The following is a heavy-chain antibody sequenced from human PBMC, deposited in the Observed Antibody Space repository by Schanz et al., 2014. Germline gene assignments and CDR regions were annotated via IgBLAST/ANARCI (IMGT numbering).Heavy chain of an antibody. CDR3: ARGRTFDY. V-gene: IGHV1-69*09. Sequence: QVHLVQSGAEVKKPGASVKVSCKASGYNITSNDVTWVRQATGQGLEWMGRIIPILGIANYAQNFQGRVTITADKSTSTAYIELHILTSEDTAVYYCARGRTFDYWGQGTLVTVSS. J-gene: IGHJ4*02. CDR1: GYNITSND. CDR2: IIPILGIA.